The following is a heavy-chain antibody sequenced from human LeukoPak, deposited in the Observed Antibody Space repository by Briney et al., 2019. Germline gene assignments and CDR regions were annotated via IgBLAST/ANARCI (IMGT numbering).Heavy chain of an antibody. J-gene: IGHJ4*02. CDR3: ARAGVATGTNFDY. CDR2: INPNSGGT. D-gene: IGHD1-7*01. CDR1: GYTFTGYY. Sequence: GASVKVSCKASGYTFTGYYMHWVRQAPGQGLEWMGWINPNSGGTNYAQKFQGRVTMTRDTPISTAYMELSRLRSDDTAVYYCARAGVATGTNFDYWGQGTLVTVSS. V-gene: IGHV1-2*02.